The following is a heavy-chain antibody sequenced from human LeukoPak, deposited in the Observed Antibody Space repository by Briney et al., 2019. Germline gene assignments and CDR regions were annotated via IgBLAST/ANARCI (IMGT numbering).Heavy chain of an antibody. D-gene: IGHD4-23*01. V-gene: IGHV3-64*01. J-gene: IGHJ4*02. CDR2: ISSNGGST. CDR3: ARGPTRDYGGNSGDY. Sequence: GGSLRLSCAASGFTFSSYAMHWVRQAPGKGLEYVSAISSNGGSTYYANSVKGRFTISRDNSKNTLYLQMGSLRAEDMAVCYCARGPTRDYGGNSGDYWGQGTLVTVSS. CDR1: GFTFSSYA.